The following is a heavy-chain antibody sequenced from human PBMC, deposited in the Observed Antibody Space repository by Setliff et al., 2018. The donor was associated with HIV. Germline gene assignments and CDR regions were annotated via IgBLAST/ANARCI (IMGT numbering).Heavy chain of an antibody. Sequence: SVKVSCKTSGGTFNTYGMNWVRQAPGQGLEWMGGIIPIVSVPNYAQKFQGRVTITRDTSASTAYMELSSLRSEDTAVYYCARGPDGVKVPYYYDSSGYYYHYWGQGALVTVSS. CDR3: ARGPDGVKVPYYYDSSGYYYHY. D-gene: IGHD3-22*01. CDR1: GGTFNTYG. J-gene: IGHJ4*02. CDR2: IIPIVSVP. V-gene: IGHV1-69*10.